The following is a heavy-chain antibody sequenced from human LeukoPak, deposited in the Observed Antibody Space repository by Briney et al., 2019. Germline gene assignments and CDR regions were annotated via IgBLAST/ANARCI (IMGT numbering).Heavy chain of an antibody. CDR2: INPNSGGT. D-gene: IGHD3-22*01. V-gene: IGHV1-2*02. J-gene: IGHJ4*02. Sequence: ASVKVSCKASGYTFTRYPMNWVRQAPGQGLEWMGWINPNSGGTSYAQKFQGRVTMTRDTSISTSYMELSRMRSDDTAVYYCARDERYDSSGYPFDYWGQGTLVTVSS. CDR3: ARDERYDSSGYPFDY. CDR1: GYTFTRYP.